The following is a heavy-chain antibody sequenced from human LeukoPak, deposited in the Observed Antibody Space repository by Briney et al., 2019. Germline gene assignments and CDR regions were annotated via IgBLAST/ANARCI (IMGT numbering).Heavy chain of an antibody. CDR2: IYTSGST. D-gene: IGHD3-3*01. CDR3: ASESSGYLVYFDY. J-gene: IGHJ4*02. V-gene: IGHV4-59*10. CDR1: GGSFSGYY. Sequence: SETLSLTCAVYGGSFSGYYWSWIRQPAGKGLEWIGRIYTSGSTNYNPSLKSRVTMSVDTSKNQFSLKLSSVTAADTAVYYCASESSGYLVYFDYWGQGTLVTVSS.